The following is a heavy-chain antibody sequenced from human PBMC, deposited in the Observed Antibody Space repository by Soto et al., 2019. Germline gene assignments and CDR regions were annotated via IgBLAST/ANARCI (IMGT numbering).Heavy chain of an antibody. D-gene: IGHD6-6*01. Sequence: GGSLRLSCAASGFTFSNAWMNWVRQAPGKGLEWVGRIKSKTDGGSTYYADSVKGRFTISRDNSKNTLYLQMNSLRAEDTAVYYCAKANGLVLYYYGMDVWGQGATVIVSS. J-gene: IGHJ6*02. V-gene: IGHV3-15*07. CDR2: IKSKTDGGST. CDR3: AKANGLVLYYYGMDV. CDR1: GFTFSNAW.